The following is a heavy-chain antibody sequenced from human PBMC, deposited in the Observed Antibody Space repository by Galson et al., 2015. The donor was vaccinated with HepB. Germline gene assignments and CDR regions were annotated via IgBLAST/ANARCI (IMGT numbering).Heavy chain of an antibody. V-gene: IGHV4-39*01. D-gene: IGHD3-22*01. CDR2: IYYSGST. Sequence: ETLSLTCTVSGGSISSSSYYWGWIRQPPGKGLEWIGSIYYSGSTYYNPSLKSRVTISVDTSKNQFSLKLSSVTAADTAVYYCARYYYDTKIFDYWGQGTLVTVSS. CDR1: GGSISSSSYY. CDR3: ARYYYDTKIFDY. J-gene: IGHJ4*02.